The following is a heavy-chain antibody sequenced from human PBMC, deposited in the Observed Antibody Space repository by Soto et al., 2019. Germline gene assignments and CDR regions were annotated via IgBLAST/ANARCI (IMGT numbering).Heavy chain of an antibody. CDR2: ISSSSSYT. J-gene: IGHJ5*02. CDR1: GLTFSDYY. V-gene: IGHV3-11*06. D-gene: IGHD3-3*01. CDR3: ARGRRSGFAP. Sequence: PGGSLRLSCAASGLTFSDYYMSWIRQAPGKGLEWVSYISSSSSYTNYADSVKGRFTISRDNAKNSLYLQMNSLRAEDTAVYYCARGRRSGFAPWGQGTLVTVSS.